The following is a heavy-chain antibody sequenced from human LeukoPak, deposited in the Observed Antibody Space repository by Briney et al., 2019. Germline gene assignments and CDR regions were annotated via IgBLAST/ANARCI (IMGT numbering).Heavy chain of an antibody. V-gene: IGHV4-31*03. CDR2: IYYSGST. Sequence: PSQTLSLTCTVSGGSISSGGYYWSWIRQHPGKGLEWIGYIYYSGSTYYNPSLKSRVTISVDTSKNQFSLKLGSVTAADTAVYYCARADPYYYYYGMDVWGQGTTVTVSS. J-gene: IGHJ6*02. CDR1: GGSISSGGYY. CDR3: ARADPYYYYYGMDV.